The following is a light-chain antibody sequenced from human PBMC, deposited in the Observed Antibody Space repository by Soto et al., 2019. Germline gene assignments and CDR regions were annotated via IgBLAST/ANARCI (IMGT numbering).Light chain of an antibody. V-gene: IGKV3-20*01. CDR1: QNVTGTY. CDR3: QQYGDSLPWT. Sequence: EIVLTHSPCTLSFSPGRRATLSCRASQNVTGTYLSWYQQRPGQTPRLLIYATNHRATGVPDRFSGSGSGTDFTLTISRLEPEDFAVYYCQQYGDSLPWTFGQGTKVDVK. J-gene: IGKJ1*01. CDR2: ATN.